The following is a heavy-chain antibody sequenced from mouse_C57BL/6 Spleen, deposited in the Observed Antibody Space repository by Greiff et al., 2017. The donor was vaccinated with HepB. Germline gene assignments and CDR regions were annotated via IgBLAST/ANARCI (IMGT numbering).Heavy chain of an antibody. V-gene: IGHV1-50*01. Sequence: QVQLQQPGAELVKPGASVKLSCKASGYTFTSYWMQWVKQRPGQGLEWIGEIDPSDSYTNYNQKFKGKATLTVDTSSSTAYMQLSSLTSEDSAVYYCARGKTTALDYWGQGTTLTVSS. CDR2: IDPSDSYT. CDR1: GYTFTSYW. D-gene: IGHD1-2*01. J-gene: IGHJ2*01. CDR3: ARGKTTALDY.